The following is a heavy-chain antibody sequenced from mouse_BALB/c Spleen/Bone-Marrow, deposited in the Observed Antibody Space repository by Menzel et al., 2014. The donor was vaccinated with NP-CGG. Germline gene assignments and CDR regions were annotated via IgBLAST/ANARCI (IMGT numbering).Heavy chain of an antibody. CDR3: ARDSYYYGSSYWYFDV. V-gene: IGHV5-4*02. J-gene: IGHJ1*01. D-gene: IGHD1-1*01. Sequence: EVHLVESGGGLVKPGGSLKLSCAASGFTFSDYCMYWVRQTPEKGLEWVATISDGGSYTYYPDSVKGRFTISRDNAKNSLYLQMTSLKSEDTAMYYCARDSYYYGSSYWYFDVWGAGTTVTVSS. CDR1: GFTFSDYC. CDR2: ISDGGSYT.